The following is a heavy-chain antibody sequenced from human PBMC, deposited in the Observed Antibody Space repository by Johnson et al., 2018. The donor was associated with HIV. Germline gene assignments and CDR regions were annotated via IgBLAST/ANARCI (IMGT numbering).Heavy chain of an antibody. J-gene: IGHJ3*02. D-gene: IGHD1-26*01. CDR3: ARGEWELNAGHGFDI. CDR2: ISWNSGCI. CDR1: GFTFDDYG. Sequence: VQLVESGGGVIRPGGSLRLPCATSGFTFDDYGRSWVRPAPGKGLEWVSGISWNSGCIGYADSVKGRFTISRDNAKNSLYLQMNSLRAEDTAFYYCARGEWELNAGHGFDIWGQGAMVSVSS. V-gene: IGHV3-20*04.